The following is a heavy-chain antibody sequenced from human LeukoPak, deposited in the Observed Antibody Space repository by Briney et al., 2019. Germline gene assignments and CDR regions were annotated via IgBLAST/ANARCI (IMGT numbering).Heavy chain of an antibody. CDR1: GGSISSYY. V-gene: IGHV4-59*01. Sequence: PSETLSLTCTVPGGSISSYYWSWIRQPPGKGLEGIGYIYYSGSTNYNPSLKSRVTISVDTSKNQFSLKLSSVTAADTAVYYCARVDPHSSSWYRVDYWGQGTLVTVSS. CDR2: IYYSGST. J-gene: IGHJ4*02. D-gene: IGHD6-13*01. CDR3: ARVDPHSSSWYRVDY.